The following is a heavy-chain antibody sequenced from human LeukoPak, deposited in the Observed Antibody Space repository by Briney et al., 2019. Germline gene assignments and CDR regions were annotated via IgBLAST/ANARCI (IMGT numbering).Heavy chain of an antibody. CDR3: SKDLTSDFGGDFDP. D-gene: IGHD3-10*01. CDR2: IRFDGTDK. V-gene: IGHV3-30*02. CDR1: GFTFNDYS. Sequence: GGSLRLSCAASGFTFNDYSVHWVRQAPGKGLEWVALIRFDGTDKYYADSVKGRFTNSRDNSKSTLYLQMNSLRADDTAVYYCSKDLTSDFGGDFDPWGQGTLVTVSS. J-gene: IGHJ5*02.